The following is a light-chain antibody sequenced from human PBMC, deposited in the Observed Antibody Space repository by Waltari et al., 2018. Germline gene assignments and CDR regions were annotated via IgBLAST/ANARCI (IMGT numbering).Light chain of an antibody. CDR2: EGS. J-gene: IGLJ1*01. Sequence: QSALTQPASVSGSPGQSITISCTGPRSDVGIYNLVSWYQQHPGKAPKLMIYEGSKRPSGVSNRFSGSKTGNTASLTISGLQAEDEADYYCCSYAGSPFVFGTGTKVTVL. CDR3: CSYAGSPFV. V-gene: IGLV2-23*01. CDR1: RSDVGIYNL.